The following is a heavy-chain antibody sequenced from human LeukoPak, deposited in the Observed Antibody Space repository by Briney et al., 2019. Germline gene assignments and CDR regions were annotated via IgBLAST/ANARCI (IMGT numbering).Heavy chain of an antibody. V-gene: IGHV4-59*11. CDR2: IYDSGST. D-gene: IGHD4-17*01. Sequence: PSETLSLTCTVSGGPISSHYWSWIRKPPGKGLEWIGYIYDSGSTNYNPSLKSRVTVSVDSSKNQFSLKLSSVTAADTAAYYCARSATVTTGYFDYWGQGTLVTVSS. J-gene: IGHJ4*02. CDR3: ARSATVTTGYFDY. CDR1: GGPISSHY.